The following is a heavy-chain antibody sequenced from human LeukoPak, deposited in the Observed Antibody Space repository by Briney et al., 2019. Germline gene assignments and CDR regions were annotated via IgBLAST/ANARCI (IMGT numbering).Heavy chain of an antibody. CDR3: TLIQGWGSGSYYRDF. CDR1: GFSISNDW. CDR2: VKSRSAGETT. D-gene: IGHD3-10*01. Sequence: GGSLRLSCAASGFSISNDWMSWVRQAPGKGLEWVARVKSRSAGETTGYAAPVKGRFTISRDDSKNTLYLQMNSLKTEDTAVYYCTLIQGWGSGSYYRDFWGQGTLVTVSS. V-gene: IGHV3-15*01. J-gene: IGHJ4*02.